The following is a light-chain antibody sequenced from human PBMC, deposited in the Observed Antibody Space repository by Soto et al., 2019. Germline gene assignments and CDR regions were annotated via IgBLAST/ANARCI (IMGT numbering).Light chain of an antibody. V-gene: IGLV2-14*01. CDR3: SSFTSSSTLV. CDR2: EVT. CDR1: SSDVGRYNY. Sequence: QSALTQPASVSGSPGQSITISCTGTSSDVGRYNYVSWYQQHPGKAPKVMICEVTNRPSGVSHRFSGSKSGNTASLTISGLQAEDEADYYCSSFTSSSTLVFGGGTKLTVL. J-gene: IGLJ3*02.